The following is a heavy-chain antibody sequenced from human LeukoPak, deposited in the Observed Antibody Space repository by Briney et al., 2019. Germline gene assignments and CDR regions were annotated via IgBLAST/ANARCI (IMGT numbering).Heavy chain of an antibody. J-gene: IGHJ4*02. CDR2: IRYDGSNE. CDR3: ATLDTVTLSPVDY. V-gene: IGHV3-30*02. Sequence: GGSLRLSCAASGFTFSSYGMHWVRQAPGKGLEWVAFIRYDGSNEYYADSVKGRFTISRDNSKNTLYLQMNSLRAEDTAVYYCATLDTVTLSPVDYWGQGTLVTVSS. D-gene: IGHD4-17*01. CDR1: GFTFSSYG.